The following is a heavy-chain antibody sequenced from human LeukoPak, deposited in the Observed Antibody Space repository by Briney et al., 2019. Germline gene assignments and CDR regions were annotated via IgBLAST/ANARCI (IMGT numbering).Heavy chain of an antibody. CDR1: GFTFSSYA. Sequence: PGGSLRLSCAASGFTFSSYAMSWVRQAPGKGLEWVSAISGSGGSTYYADSVKGRFTISRDNSKNTLYMQMNSLRAEDTAVYYCAKDQWDGYSIFDYWGQGTLVTVSS. J-gene: IGHJ4*02. CDR2: ISGSGGST. CDR3: AKDQWDGYSIFDY. D-gene: IGHD5-24*01. V-gene: IGHV3-23*01.